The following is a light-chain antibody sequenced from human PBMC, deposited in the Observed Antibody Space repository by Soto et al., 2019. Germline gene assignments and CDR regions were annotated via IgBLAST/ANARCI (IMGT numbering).Light chain of an antibody. CDR2: AAS. V-gene: IGKV1-9*01. CDR1: QDISSY. J-gene: IGKJ4*01. CDR3: QQLKSYPLS. Sequence: DIQLTQSPSFLSASVGDRVTITCRTSQDISSYLAWYQQKPGKAPQLLISAASTLQSGVPSRFSGSGSGPEFTLTISSLQPEDFATYYCQQLKSYPLSFGGGTKVEI.